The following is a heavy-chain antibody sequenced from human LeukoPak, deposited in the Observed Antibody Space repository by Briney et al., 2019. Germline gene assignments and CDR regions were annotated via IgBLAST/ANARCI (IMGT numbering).Heavy chain of an antibody. J-gene: IGHJ5*02. CDR3: ARVGLGYCSSTSCHNWFDP. CDR1: GFTFSSYW. D-gene: IGHD2-2*01. CDR2: IKQDGNEK. Sequence: PGGSLRLSCAASGFTFSSYWMNWVRQAPGKGLEWVANIKQDGNEKFYVDSVKGRFTISRDNAKNSLYLQTNSLRAEDTAVYYCARVGLGYCSSTSCHNWFDPWGQGTLVTVSS. V-gene: IGHV3-7*01.